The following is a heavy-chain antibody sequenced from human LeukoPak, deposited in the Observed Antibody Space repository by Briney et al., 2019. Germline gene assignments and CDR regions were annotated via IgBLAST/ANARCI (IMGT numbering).Heavy chain of an antibody. CDR1: GYTFTDYY. V-gene: IGHV1-2*02. D-gene: IGHD1-26*01. CDR2: INSDSGGA. Sequence: GASVKVSCKASGYTFTDYYIHWVRQAPGQGLEWMGWINSDSGGANYAQKFQDRVTMTRDTSINTAYMELSSLRSDDAAVYYCARGSGGTYSYWGQGTLVTVSS. J-gene: IGHJ4*02. CDR3: ARGSGGTYSY.